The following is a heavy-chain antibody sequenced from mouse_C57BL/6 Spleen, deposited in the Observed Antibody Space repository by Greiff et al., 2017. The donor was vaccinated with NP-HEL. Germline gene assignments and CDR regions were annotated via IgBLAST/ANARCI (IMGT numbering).Heavy chain of an antibody. CDR2: IYPSASET. CDR3: ARERAYYSNYVGAMDY. J-gene: IGHJ4*01. D-gene: IGHD2-5*01. Sequence: VQLQQPGAELVRPGSSVKLSCKASGYTFTSYWMDWVKQRPGQGLEWIGNIYPSASETHYNQKFKDKATLTVDKSSSTAYMQLSSLTSEDSAVYYCARERAYYSNYVGAMDYWGQGTSVTVSS. CDR1: GYTFTSYW. V-gene: IGHV1-61*01.